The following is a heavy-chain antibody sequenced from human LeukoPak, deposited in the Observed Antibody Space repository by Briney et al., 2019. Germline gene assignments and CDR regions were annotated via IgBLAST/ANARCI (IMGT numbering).Heavy chain of an antibody. J-gene: IGHJ6*03. CDR2: VFHSGNT. V-gene: IGHV4-39*01. CDR3: ARQIVGTSWNYYYSYIDV. Sequence: SETLSLTCSVSGGSITSSLYHWGWLRQAPGKGVQWVGNVFHSGNTYYSPSLQSRVAISIDTSKNRFSLKLPSVTAADTAVYYCARQIVGTSWNYYYSYIDVWGNGTSVSVSS. D-gene: IGHD1-1*01. CDR1: GGSITSSLYH.